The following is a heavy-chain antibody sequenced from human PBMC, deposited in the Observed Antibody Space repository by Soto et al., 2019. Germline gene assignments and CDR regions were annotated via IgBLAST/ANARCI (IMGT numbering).Heavy chain of an antibody. V-gene: IGHV4-34*01. J-gene: IGHJ4*03. Sequence: PSETLSLTCAVYGGSFSGYYWSWIRKPQGKGLEWIGEINHSGSTQYNPSLKSRVTLSLDTSTKQFSLKLSSVTDAGTGVYYCVRSCYGFDFWGQGTLVTVSS. CDR1: GGSFSGYY. D-gene: IGHD4-17*01. CDR3: VRSCYGFDF. CDR2: INHSGST.